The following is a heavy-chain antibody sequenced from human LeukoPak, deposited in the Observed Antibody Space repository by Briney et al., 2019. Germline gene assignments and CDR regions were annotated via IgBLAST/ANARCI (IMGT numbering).Heavy chain of an antibody. CDR2: MNPNSGNT. CDR3: GAGHPRVDY. CDR1: GYTFTSYD. J-gene: IGHJ4*02. Sequence: GASVKVSCKTSGYTFTSYDINWVRQATGQGLEWMGWMNPNSGNTGYAQSLQGRITMTTDTSTNTAYMELSSLRSDDTAVYYCGAGHPRVDYWGQGTLVTVSS. V-gene: IGHV1-8*01.